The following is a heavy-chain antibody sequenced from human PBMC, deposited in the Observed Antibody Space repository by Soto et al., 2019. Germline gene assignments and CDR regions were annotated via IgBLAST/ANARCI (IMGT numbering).Heavy chain of an antibody. CDR2: INPNSGGT. D-gene: IGHD2-2*02. CDR1: GYTFTGYY. Sequence: ASVKVSCKASGYTFTGYYMHWVRQAPGQGLEWMGWINPNSGGTNYAQKFQGRVTMTRDTSISTAYMELSRLRSDDTAVYYCARGEDIVVVPAAIVYYYGMGVWGQGTTVTVSS. J-gene: IGHJ6*02. V-gene: IGHV1-2*02. CDR3: ARGEDIVVVPAAIVYYYGMGV.